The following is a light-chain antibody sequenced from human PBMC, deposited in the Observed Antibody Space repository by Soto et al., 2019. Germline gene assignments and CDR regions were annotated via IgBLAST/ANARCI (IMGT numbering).Light chain of an antibody. CDR3: QQSYSTPRIT. Sequence: DIQMPQSPSSLSASVGDRVTITCRASQSISSYLNWYQQKPGKAPKLLIYAASSLQSGVPSRFSGSGSGTDFTLTISSLQPEDFATYYCQQSYSTPRITFGPGTKVDIK. J-gene: IGKJ3*01. CDR1: QSISSY. CDR2: AAS. V-gene: IGKV1-39*01.